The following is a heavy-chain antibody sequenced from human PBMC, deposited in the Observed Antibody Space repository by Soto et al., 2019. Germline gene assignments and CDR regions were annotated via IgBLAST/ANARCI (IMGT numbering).Heavy chain of an antibody. J-gene: IGHJ4*02. CDR2: IYYSGST. Sequence: PSETLSLTCTVSGGSISSGGYYLSWIRQHPGKGLEWIGYIYYSGSTYYNPSLKSRVTISVDTSKNQFSLKLSSVTAADTAVYYCARNGYDGDYGPFDYWGQGTLVTVSS. CDR1: GGSISSGGYY. D-gene: IGHD4-17*01. CDR3: ARNGYDGDYGPFDY. V-gene: IGHV4-31*03.